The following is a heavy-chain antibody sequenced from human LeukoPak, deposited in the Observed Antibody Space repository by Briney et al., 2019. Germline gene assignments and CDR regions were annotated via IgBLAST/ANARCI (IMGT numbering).Heavy chain of an antibody. V-gene: IGHV4-34*01. CDR2: INHSGST. D-gene: IGHD3-9*01. Sequence: PSETLSLTCAVYGGSFSGYYWSWIRQPPGKGLEWIGEINHSGSTNYNPSLKSRVTISVDTSKNQFSLKLSSVTAADTAVYYCARADYDILTGRRYYFDYWGQGTLVTVSS. CDR1: GGSFSGYY. J-gene: IGHJ4*02. CDR3: ARADYDILTGRRYYFDY.